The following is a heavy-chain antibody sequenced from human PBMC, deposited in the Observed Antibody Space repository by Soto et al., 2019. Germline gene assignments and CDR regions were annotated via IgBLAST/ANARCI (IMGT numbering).Heavy chain of an antibody. CDR1: GFTFDDYA. D-gene: IGHD3-22*01. CDR3: VKESESSGYLTHLDY. J-gene: IGHJ4*02. CDR2: LTWNGEVL. Sequence: GGSLRLSCVASGFTFDDYAIHWVRQTQGKGLEWVSGLTWNGEVLGYADSVKGRFTISRDNAKNSLYLEMNSLRPEHTALYYRVKESESSGYLTHLDYWGQGTLVTVSS. V-gene: IGHV3-9*01.